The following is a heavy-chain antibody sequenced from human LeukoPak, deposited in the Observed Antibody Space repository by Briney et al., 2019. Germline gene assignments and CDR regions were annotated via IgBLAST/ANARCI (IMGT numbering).Heavy chain of an antibody. Sequence: PGGSLRLSCAASGSTFSNYAMSWVRQAPGKGLEWVSSISDSGGSTYYADSVKGRFTISRDNSKNTLYLQMNSLRAEDTAVYYCAKASLSPETWFDPWGQGTLVTVSS. D-gene: IGHD3-3*02. CDR1: GSTFSNYA. CDR3: AKASLSPETWFDP. CDR2: ISDSGGST. V-gene: IGHV3-23*01. J-gene: IGHJ5*02.